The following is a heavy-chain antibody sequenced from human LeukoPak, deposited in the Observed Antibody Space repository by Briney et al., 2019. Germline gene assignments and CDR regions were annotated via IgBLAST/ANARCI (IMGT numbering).Heavy chain of an antibody. Sequence: GGSLRLSCAASGFPFSSYGMHWVRQAPGKGLEWVAVIWYDGSNKYYADSVKGRFTISRDNSKNTLYLQMNSLRAEDTAVYYCARELGIPHYYYYGMDVWGQGTTVTVSS. CDR2: IWYDGSNK. CDR3: ARELGIPHYYYYGMDV. J-gene: IGHJ6*02. D-gene: IGHD7-27*01. V-gene: IGHV3-33*01. CDR1: GFPFSSYG.